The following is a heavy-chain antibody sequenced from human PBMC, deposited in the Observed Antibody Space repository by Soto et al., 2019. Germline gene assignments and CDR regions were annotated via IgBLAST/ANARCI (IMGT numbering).Heavy chain of an antibody. Sequence: ASVKVSCKASGYTFTSYAMHWVRQAPGQRLEWMGWINAGNGNTKYSQKFQGRVTITRDTSASTAYMELSSLRSEDTAVYYCARHGDPYDAFDIWGRGTMVTVSS. D-gene: IGHD4-17*01. CDR3: ARHGDPYDAFDI. CDR2: INAGNGNT. V-gene: IGHV1-3*01. J-gene: IGHJ3*02. CDR1: GYTFTSYA.